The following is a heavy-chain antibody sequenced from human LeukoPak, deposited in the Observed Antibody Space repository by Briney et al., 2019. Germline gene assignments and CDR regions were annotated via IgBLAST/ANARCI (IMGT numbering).Heavy chain of an antibody. D-gene: IGHD4-11*01. J-gene: IGHJ4*02. CDR1: GYTFTNSY. CDR3: ARFYSNYQPADY. V-gene: IGHV1-18*04. Sequence: ASVKVSCKASGYTFTNSYMHWVRQAPGQGLEWMGWISAYNGNTNYAQKLQGRVTMTTDTSTSTAYMELRSLRSDDTAVYYCARFYSNYQPADYWGQGTLVTVSS. CDR2: ISAYNGNT.